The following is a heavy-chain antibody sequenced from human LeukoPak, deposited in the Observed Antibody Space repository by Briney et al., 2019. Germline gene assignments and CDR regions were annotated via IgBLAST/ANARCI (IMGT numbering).Heavy chain of an antibody. V-gene: IGHV4-34*01. CDR1: GGSFSGYY. CDR3: ARRGSPYDFWSGYYLGWFDP. D-gene: IGHD3-3*01. CDR2: INHSGST. Sequence: SSETLSLTCAVYGGSFSGYYWSWIRQPPGKGLEWIGEINHSGSTNYNPSLKSRVTISVDTSKNQFSLKLSSVTAADTAVYYCARRGSPYDFWSGYYLGWFDPRGQGTLVTVSS. J-gene: IGHJ5*02.